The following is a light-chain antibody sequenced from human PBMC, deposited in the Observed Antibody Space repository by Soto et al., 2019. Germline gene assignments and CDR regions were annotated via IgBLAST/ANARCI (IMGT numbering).Light chain of an antibody. V-gene: IGKV3-20*01. Sequence: EIVMTQSPATLSVSPGERATLSCRASQSVSNNYLAWYQQKPGQAPRFLIYRTSDRANGIPGRFSGSGSGTDFTLTISRLEPEDFAIYYCQQYGSSPITFGQGTRLEIK. J-gene: IGKJ5*01. CDR1: QSVSNNY. CDR2: RTS. CDR3: QQYGSSPIT.